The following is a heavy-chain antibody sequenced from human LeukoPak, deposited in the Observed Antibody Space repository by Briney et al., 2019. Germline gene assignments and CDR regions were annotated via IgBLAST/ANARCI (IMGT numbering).Heavy chain of an antibody. CDR1: GGSISSGGYY. CDR3: AREPWIVEGAFDI. Sequence: PSETLSLTCTVSGGSISSGGYYWSWIRQPPGKGLEWIGYIYHSGSTYYNPSLKSRVTISVDRSKNQFSLKLSSVTAADTAVYYCAREPWIVEGAFDIWGQGTMVTVSS. D-gene: IGHD2-15*01. CDR2: IYHSGST. V-gene: IGHV4-30-2*01. J-gene: IGHJ3*02.